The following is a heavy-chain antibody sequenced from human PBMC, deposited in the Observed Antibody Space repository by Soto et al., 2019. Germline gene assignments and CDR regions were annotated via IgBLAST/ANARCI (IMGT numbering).Heavy chain of an antibody. D-gene: IGHD3-10*01. Sequence: PGGSLRLSCAVSGFRFGDHGMQWVRQAPGKGLEWVAVISYEGSVQYYADSVRGRFIISRDDSKNTLFLQMNSLRVEDTAVYYCAKERGRLGESFGAHFDNWGQVILVTVSS. CDR1: GFRFGDHG. CDR2: ISYEGSVQ. CDR3: AKERGRLGESFGAHFDN. J-gene: IGHJ4*02. V-gene: IGHV3-30*18.